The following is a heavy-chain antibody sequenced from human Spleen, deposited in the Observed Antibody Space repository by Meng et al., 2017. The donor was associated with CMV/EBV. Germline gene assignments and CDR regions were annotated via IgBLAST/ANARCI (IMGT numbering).Heavy chain of an antibody. CDR2: IYSGGST. CDR3: AKDRVDCSGGNCYSSPYYFDY. V-gene: IGHV3-53*01. CDR1: SSNY. Sequence: SSNYMSWVRQAPGKGLEWVSVIYSGGSTYYADSVKGRFTISRDNSKNTLYLQMNSLRAEDTAVYYCAKDRVDCSGGNCYSSPYYFDYWGQGTLVTVSS. J-gene: IGHJ4*02. D-gene: IGHD2-15*01.